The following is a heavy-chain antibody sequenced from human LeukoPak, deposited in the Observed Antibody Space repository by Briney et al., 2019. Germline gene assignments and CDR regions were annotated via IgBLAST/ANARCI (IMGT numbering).Heavy chain of an antibody. J-gene: IGHJ5*02. CDR2: IIPIFGTA. Sequence: SVKVSCKASGGTFSSYAISWVRQAPGQGLEWMGGIIPIFGTANYAQKFQGRVTITADESTSTAYMELSSPRSEDTAVYYCASAYYYDSSGYSGFNWFDPWGQGTLVTVSS. CDR3: ASAYYYDSSGYSGFNWFDP. CDR1: GGTFSSYA. D-gene: IGHD3-22*01. V-gene: IGHV1-69*13.